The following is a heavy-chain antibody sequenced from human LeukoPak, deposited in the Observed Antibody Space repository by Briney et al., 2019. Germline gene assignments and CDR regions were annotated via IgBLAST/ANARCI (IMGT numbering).Heavy chain of an antibody. J-gene: IGHJ4*02. CDR1: GGSISSGGYY. V-gene: IGHV4-31*03. CDR3: ARGITPYYDILTGYPCFDY. Sequence: SQTLSLTCTVSGGSISSGGYYWSWIRQHPGKGLEWIGYIYYSGSTYYNPSLKSRVTISVDTSKNQFSLKLSSVTAADTAVYYCARGITPYYDILTGYPCFDYWDQGTLVTVSS. CDR2: IYYSGST. D-gene: IGHD3-9*01.